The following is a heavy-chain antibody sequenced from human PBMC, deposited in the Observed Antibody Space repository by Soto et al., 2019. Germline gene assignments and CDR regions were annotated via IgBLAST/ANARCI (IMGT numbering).Heavy chain of an antibody. CDR3: AKWGGATPYYYYGMDV. D-gene: IGHD1-26*01. J-gene: IGHJ6*02. V-gene: IGHV3-23*01. CDR1: GFTFSSYA. CDR2: ISGSGGST. Sequence: PGGSLRLSCAPSGFTFSSYAMSWVRQAPGKGQEWVSAISGSGGSTYYADSVKGRFTISRDNSKNTLYLQMNSLRAEDTAVYYCAKWGGATPYYYYGMDVWGQGTTVTAP.